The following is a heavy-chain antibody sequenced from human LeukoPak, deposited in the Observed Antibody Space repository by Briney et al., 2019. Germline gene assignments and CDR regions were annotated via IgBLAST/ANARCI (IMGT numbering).Heavy chain of an antibody. CDR1: GFTFSSYA. J-gene: IGHJ3*02. V-gene: IGHV3-23*01. CDR2: TSGSGGST. D-gene: IGHD3-10*01. Sequence: GGSLRLSCAASGFTFSSYAMSWVRQAPGKGLEWVSATSGSGGSTYYADSVKGRFTISRDNSKNTLYLQMNSLRAEDTAVYYCATLSWQTYYYGSGADDAFDIWGQGTMVTVSS. CDR3: ATLSWQTYYYGSGADDAFDI.